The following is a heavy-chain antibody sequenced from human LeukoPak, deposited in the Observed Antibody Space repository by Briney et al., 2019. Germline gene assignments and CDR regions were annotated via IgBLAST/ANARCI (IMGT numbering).Heavy chain of an antibody. CDR3: ASKRWLQSSFDY. CDR1: GFTFSSYS. V-gene: IGHV3-48*01. D-gene: IGHD5-24*01. Sequence: GGSLRLSCAASGFTFSSYSMNWVRRAPGKGLEWVSYIRSSSRTIYYADSVKGRFTISRDNAKNSLYLQMNSLRAEDTAVYYCASKRWLQSSFDYWGQGTLVTVSS. J-gene: IGHJ4*02. CDR2: IRSSSRTI.